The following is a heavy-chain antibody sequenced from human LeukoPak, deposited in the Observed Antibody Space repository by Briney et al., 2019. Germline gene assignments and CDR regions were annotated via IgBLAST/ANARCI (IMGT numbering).Heavy chain of an antibody. Sequence: GGSLRLSCAASGFTFSSYSMNWVRRAPGKGLEWVSYISSSSSTIYYADSVKGRFTISRDNAKNSLYLQMNSLRAEDTAVYYCARDSGYYYDSSGDWGQGTLVTVSS. CDR3: ARDSGYYYDSSGD. J-gene: IGHJ4*02. CDR2: ISSSSSTI. CDR1: GFTFSSYS. D-gene: IGHD3-22*01. V-gene: IGHV3-48*01.